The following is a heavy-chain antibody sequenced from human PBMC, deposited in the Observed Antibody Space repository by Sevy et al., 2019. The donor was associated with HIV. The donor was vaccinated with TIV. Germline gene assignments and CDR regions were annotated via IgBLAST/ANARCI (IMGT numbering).Heavy chain of an antibody. Sequence: GGSLRLSCAASGFTFSSYWMSWVRQAPGKGLEWVANIKQDGSEKYYVDSVKGRFTISRDNAKNSLYLQMNSLRGEDTAVYYWARDGRGYSSGWADAFDIWGQGTMVTVSS. J-gene: IGHJ3*02. CDR3: ARDGRGYSSGWADAFDI. CDR2: IKQDGSEK. V-gene: IGHV3-7*01. D-gene: IGHD6-19*01. CDR1: GFTFSSYW.